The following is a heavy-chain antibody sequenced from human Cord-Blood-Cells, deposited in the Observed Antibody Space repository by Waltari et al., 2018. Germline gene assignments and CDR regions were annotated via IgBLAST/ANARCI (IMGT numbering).Heavy chain of an antibody. D-gene: IGHD6-13*01. CDR1: GFPFSSYA. J-gene: IGHJ3*02. V-gene: IGHV3-30-3*01. CDR2: ISYDGSNK. CDR3: ARVLAARGAFDI. Sequence: QVQLVESGGGVVQPWRSLRLSWPASGFPFSSYALHWVRQAPGKGLEWVAVISYDGSNKYYADSVKGRFTISRDNSKNTLYLQMNSLRAEDTAVYYCARVLAARGAFDIWGQGTMVTVSS.